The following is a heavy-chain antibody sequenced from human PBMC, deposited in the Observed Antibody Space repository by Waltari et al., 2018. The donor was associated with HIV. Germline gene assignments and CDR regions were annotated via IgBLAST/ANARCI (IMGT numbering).Heavy chain of an antibody. CDR3: ARDSNRFWSGYYTGRMGMDV. V-gene: IGHV4-4*02. Sequence: QVQLQESGPGLVKPSGTLSLTCAVSGGSISSSNWWSWVRQPPGKGLEWIGEIYHSGSTNYTPSLKSRVTISVDKSKNQFSLKLSSVTAADTAVYYCARDSNRFWSGYYTGRMGMDVWGQGTTVTVSS. CDR1: GGSISSSNW. J-gene: IGHJ6*02. CDR2: IYHSGST. D-gene: IGHD3-3*01.